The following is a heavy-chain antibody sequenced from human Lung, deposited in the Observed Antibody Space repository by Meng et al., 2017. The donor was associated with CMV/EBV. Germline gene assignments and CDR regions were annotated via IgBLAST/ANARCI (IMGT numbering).Heavy chain of an antibody. CDR2: IYTSGTT. V-gene: IGHV4-4*07. CDR3: ARAEADTGNFDY. CDR1: GGSISSDS. D-gene: IGHD6-19*01. J-gene: IGHJ4*02. Sequence: VHTQRSCPGHVRPSETLSLTATVSGGSISSDSWSWIRQSAGKGLEWIGRIYTSGTTIYNPSLKSRLTLSLDTSKNQFSQKLNSVTAADTAVYYCARAEADTGNFDYWGQGTLVTVSS.